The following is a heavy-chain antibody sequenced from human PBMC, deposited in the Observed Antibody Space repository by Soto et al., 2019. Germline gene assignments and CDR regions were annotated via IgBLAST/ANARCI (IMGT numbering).Heavy chain of an antibody. CDR1: GYTFPSYD. J-gene: IGHJ3*02. D-gene: IGHD2-15*01. CDR2: MNPNSGNT. V-gene: IGHV1-8*01. Sequence: GASVKVSCKASGYTFPSYDINWGRPAPGQGVEGMGWMNPNSGNTGYAQKFQGRVTMTRNTSISTAYMELSSLRSEDTAVYYCARVGGGYCSGGSCSHDAFDIWGQGTMVTVSS. CDR3: ARVGGGYCSGGSCSHDAFDI.